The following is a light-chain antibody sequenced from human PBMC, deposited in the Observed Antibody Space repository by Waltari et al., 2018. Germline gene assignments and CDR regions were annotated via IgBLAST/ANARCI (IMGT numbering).Light chain of an antibody. CDR2: WAS. J-gene: IGKJ1*01. V-gene: IGKV4-1*01. CDR1: QSVLYSSNNKNY. CDR3: QQYLSTPPT. Sequence: DIVMTKSPDSLAVSLGERATINCKSSQSVLYSSNNKNYLAWYQQKPGQPPKLLIYWASTRESGVPDRFSGSGSGTDFTLTISSLQAEDVAVYYCQQYLSTPPTFGQGTKVEIK.